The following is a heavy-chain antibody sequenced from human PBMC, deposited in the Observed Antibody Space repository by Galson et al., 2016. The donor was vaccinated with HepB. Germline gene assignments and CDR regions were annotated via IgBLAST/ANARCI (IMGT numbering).Heavy chain of an antibody. CDR2: IVVGSGNT. Sequence: SVKVSCKASGFTFNRSAMQWVRQARGQRLEWIGWIVVGSGNTNYALRFQERVTITRDFYTSTAYMELSSLRLEDTAVYYCAAGLYFDWVRYFFTWGQGTMVTVSS. J-gene: IGHJ3*01. D-gene: IGHD3-9*01. V-gene: IGHV1-58*02. CDR3: AAGLYFDWVRYFFT. CDR1: GFTFNRSA.